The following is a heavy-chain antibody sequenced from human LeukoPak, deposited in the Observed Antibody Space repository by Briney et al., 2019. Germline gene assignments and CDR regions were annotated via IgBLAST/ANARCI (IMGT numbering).Heavy chain of an antibody. D-gene: IGHD3-16*01. CDR2: ISSGGDTF. J-gene: IGHJ4*02. CDR3: ARGDGVYDYVWGRSY. CDR1: GFIFSDYY. V-gene: IGHV3-11*01. Sequence: GGSLRLSCAASGFIFSDYYMVWIRQAPGEGLEWIAYISSGGDTFFYADSVKGRFTISRDNSGDSLYLQMNSLGADDTAVYYCARGDGVYDYVWGRSYWGQGTLVTVSS.